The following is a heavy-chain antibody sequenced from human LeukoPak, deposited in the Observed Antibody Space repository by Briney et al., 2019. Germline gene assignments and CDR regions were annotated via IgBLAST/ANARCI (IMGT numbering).Heavy chain of an antibody. CDR3: ARYSNYVVFDY. V-gene: IGHV4-30-4*07. CDR1: GGSISSGGYS. J-gene: IGHJ4*02. D-gene: IGHD4-11*01. CDR2: IYYSGST. Sequence: SETLSLTCAVSGGSISSGGYSWSWIRQPPGKGLEWIGYIYYSGSTYYNPSLKSRVTISVDTSKNQFSLKLSSVTAADTAVYYCARYSNYVVFDYWGQGTLVTVSS.